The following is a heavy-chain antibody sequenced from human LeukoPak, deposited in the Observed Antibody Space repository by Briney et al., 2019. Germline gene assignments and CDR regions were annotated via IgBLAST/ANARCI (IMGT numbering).Heavy chain of an antibody. Sequence: GASVKVSCKASGYTFTSYGISWVRQAPGQGLEWMGWISAYNGNTNYAQKLQGRVTMTTDTSTSTAYMELRSLRSDDTAVYYCARDLISSDYSIDPLEGWGQGTLVTVSS. CDR3: ARDLISSDYSIDPLEG. CDR1: GYTFTSYG. D-gene: IGHD3-22*01. CDR2: ISAYNGNT. J-gene: IGHJ4*02. V-gene: IGHV1-18*01.